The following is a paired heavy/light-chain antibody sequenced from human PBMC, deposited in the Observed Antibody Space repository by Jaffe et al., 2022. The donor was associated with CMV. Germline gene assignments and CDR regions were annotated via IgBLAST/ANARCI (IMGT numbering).Heavy chain of an antibody. Sequence: QVQLVESGGGVVQPGRSLRLSCAASGFTFSSYGMHWVRQAPGKGLEWVAVIWYDGSNKYYADSVKGRFTISRDNSKNTLYLQMNSLRAEDTAVYYCARDLEAPVLRFLEWSARYYYYGMDVWGQGTTVTVSS. CDR3: ARDLEAPVLRFLEWSARYYYYGMDV. D-gene: IGHD3-3*01. CDR2: IWYDGSNK. J-gene: IGHJ6*02. CDR1: GFTFSSYG. V-gene: IGHV3-33*01.
Light chain of an antibody. Sequence: EIVLTQSPGTLSLSPGERATLSCRASQSVSSSYLAWYQQKPGQAPRLLIYGASSRATGIPDRFSGSGSGTDFTLTISRLEPEDFAVYYCQQYGSSPPEYTFGQGTKLEIK. CDR2: GAS. CDR1: QSVSSSY. CDR3: QQYGSSPPEYT. V-gene: IGKV3-20*01. J-gene: IGKJ2*01.